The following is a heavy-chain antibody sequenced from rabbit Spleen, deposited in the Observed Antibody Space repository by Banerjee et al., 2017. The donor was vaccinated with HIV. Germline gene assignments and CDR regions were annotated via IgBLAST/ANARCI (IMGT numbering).Heavy chain of an antibody. CDR1: GFSFSDRDV. V-gene: IGHV1S45*01. D-gene: IGHD1-1*01. J-gene: IGHJ4*01. CDR3: ARDLVGVIGWNFYL. Sequence: QEQLVESGGGLVQPGGSLTLTCKASGFSFSDRDVMCWVRQAPGKGLEWIACINTATGKAVYATWAKGRFTISRTSSTTVTLRMTSLTAADRAAYFCARDLVGVIGWNFYLWGPGTLVTVS. CDR2: INTATGKA.